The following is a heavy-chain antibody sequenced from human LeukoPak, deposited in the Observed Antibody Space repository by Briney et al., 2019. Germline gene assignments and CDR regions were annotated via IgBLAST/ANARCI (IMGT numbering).Heavy chain of an antibody. CDR1: GGSICSSSYY. D-gene: IGHD1-1*01. J-gene: IGHJ4*02. Sequence: SETLSLTCTVSGGSICSSSYYWGWIRQPPGKGLEWIGSIYYSGSTHYNPSLKSRVTISVDTSKNQFSLKLSSVTAADTAVYYCARNLIRLERRLGFDYWGQGTLVTVSS. V-gene: IGHV4-39*01. CDR3: ARNLIRLERRLGFDY. CDR2: IYYSGST.